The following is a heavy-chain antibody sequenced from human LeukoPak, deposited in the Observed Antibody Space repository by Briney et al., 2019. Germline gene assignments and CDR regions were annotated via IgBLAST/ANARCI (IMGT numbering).Heavy chain of an antibody. D-gene: IGHD6-6*01. CDR2: AYYRSKWYN. CDR3: ARDGVAARVNWFDP. J-gene: IGHJ5*02. CDR1: GDSASSNSAA. Sequence: SQTLSLTCAISGDSASSNSAAWNWIRQSPSRGLEWLGRAYYRSKWYNDYAVSVKSRITINPDTSKNQFSLQLNSVTPEDTAVYYCARDGVAARVNWFDPWGQGTLVTVSS. V-gene: IGHV6-1*01.